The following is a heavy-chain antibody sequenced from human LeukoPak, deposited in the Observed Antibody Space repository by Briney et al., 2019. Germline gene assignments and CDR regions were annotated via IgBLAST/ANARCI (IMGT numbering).Heavy chain of an antibody. Sequence: PSETLSLICSVYGGSFSGYYWSWIRQPPGKGLAWIGDINHSGSTNYNPSLKSRVTISVDTSKNQFSLKLSSVTAADTAVYYCARGEVRRAIRYYFDYWGQGTLVTVST. V-gene: IGHV4-34*01. D-gene: IGHD3-10*01. CDR2: INHSGST. J-gene: IGHJ4*02. CDR3: ARGEVRRAIRYYFDY. CDR1: GGSFSGYY.